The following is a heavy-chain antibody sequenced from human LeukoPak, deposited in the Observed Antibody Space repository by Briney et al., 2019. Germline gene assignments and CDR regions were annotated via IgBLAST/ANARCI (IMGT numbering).Heavy chain of an antibody. D-gene: IGHD5-24*01. Sequence: GGSLRLSCAASRFTFSSYSMNWVRQAPGKGLEWVSYISSSSSTIYYADSVKGRFTISRDNAKNSLYLQMNSLRAEDTAVYYCARAFRDVIFDSWGQGTLVTVSS. V-gene: IGHV3-48*04. CDR2: ISSSSSTI. CDR3: ARAFRDVIFDS. J-gene: IGHJ4*02. CDR1: RFTFSSYS.